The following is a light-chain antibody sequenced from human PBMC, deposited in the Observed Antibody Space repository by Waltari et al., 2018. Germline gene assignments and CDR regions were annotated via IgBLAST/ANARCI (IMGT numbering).Light chain of an antibody. Sequence: DIQMTQSPSTLAASIGDRVTIPCRASQSVSRWLAWYQQKPGKAPKVLIYDASSLESGVPSRFSGSGSGTEFTLTISSLQSEDLGIYYCQQCNDWPRGTFGQGTKVEIK. CDR3: QQCNDWPRGT. V-gene: IGKV1-5*01. CDR2: DAS. J-gene: IGKJ1*01. CDR1: QSVSRW.